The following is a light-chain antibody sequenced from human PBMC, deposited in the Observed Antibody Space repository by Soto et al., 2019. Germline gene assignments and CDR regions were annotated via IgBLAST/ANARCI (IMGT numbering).Light chain of an antibody. CDR1: NSDVGGYDY. CDR3: SSYTSGTTRV. Sequence: QSVLTQPASVSGSPGQSITISCTGTNSDVGGYDYVSWYQQHPGKAPKLMIYEVSNRPSGVSNRFSGSKSGNTASLTISGLQAEDEADYYCSSYTSGTTRVFGGGTKLTVL. V-gene: IGLV2-14*01. J-gene: IGLJ2*01. CDR2: EVS.